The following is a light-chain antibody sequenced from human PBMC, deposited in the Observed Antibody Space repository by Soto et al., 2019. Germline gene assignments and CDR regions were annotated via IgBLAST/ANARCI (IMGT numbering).Light chain of an antibody. V-gene: IGKV3-20*01. CDR2: GVF. Sequence: ETVLTQSPGTVSLYPGERATISCTTSQSVRSNYLAWYQQKPGQAPRLVVYGVFNRATGIPDRFSGSGSGTDFTLNIRGLEPESSAVYYCQHYDGSPRTFGQGTKLEI. CDR3: QHYDGSPRT. J-gene: IGKJ2*01. CDR1: QSVRSNY.